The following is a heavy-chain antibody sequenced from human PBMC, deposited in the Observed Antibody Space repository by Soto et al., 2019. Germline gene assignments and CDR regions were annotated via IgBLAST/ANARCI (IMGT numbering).Heavy chain of an antibody. CDR3: ARDGRSIAAAPDGY. D-gene: IGHD6-13*01. Sequence: GGSLRLSCAASGFTFSSYSMNWVRQAPGKGLEWVSSISSSSSYIYYADSVKGRFTISRDNAKNSLYLQMNSLRAEDTAVYYCARDGRSIAAAPDGYWGQGTLVTVSS. CDR1: GFTFSSYS. CDR2: ISSSSSYI. J-gene: IGHJ4*02. V-gene: IGHV3-21*01.